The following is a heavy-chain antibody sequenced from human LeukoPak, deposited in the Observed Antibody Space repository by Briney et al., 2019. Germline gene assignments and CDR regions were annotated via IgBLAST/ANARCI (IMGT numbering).Heavy chain of an antibody. CDR2: ISGSGGST. CDR3: AKEDEDAFDI. CDR1: GFSLNVYS. Sequence: AGGSLRLSCAASGFSLNVYSMTWVRQAPGKGLEWVSAISGSGGSTYYADSVKGRFTISRDNSKNTLYLQMNSLRAEDTAVYYCAKEDEDAFDIWGQGTMVTVSS. J-gene: IGHJ3*02. V-gene: IGHV3-23*01.